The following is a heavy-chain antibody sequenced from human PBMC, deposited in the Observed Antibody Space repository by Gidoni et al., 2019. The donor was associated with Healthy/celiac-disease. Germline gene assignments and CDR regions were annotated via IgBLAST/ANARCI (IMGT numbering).Heavy chain of an antibody. D-gene: IGHD1-26*01. CDR3: ARDRGGSYRGGLDY. CDR1: GGFISSYY. CDR2: IYYSGST. Sequence: QVQLQELGPGLVKPSETLSLTCPASGGFISSYYWSWIRQPPGKGLEWIGYIYYSGSTNYNPSLKSRGTISVDTSKNQFSLKLSSVTAADTAVYYCARDRGGSYRGGLDYWGQGTLVTVSS. J-gene: IGHJ4*02. V-gene: IGHV4-59*01.